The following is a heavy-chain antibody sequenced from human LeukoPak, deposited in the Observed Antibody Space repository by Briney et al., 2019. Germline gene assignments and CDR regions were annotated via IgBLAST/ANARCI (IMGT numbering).Heavy chain of an antibody. D-gene: IGHD2-21*01. CDR3: ARDLYSYMDV. J-gene: IGHJ6*04. V-gene: IGHV4-61*01. CDR2: IYYIGST. Sequence: SETLSLTCTVSGGSISSGSYYWSRIRQPPGKGLEWIGYIYYIGSTNYNPSLKSRVTISVDTSKNQFSLKLSSVTAADTAVYYCARDLYSYMDVWGKGTTVTISS. CDR1: GGSISSGSYY.